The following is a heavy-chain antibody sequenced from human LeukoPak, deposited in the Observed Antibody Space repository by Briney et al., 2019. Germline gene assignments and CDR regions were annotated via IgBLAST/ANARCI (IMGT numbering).Heavy chain of an antibody. V-gene: IGHV1-2*02. CDR1: GYSFTGYY. J-gene: IGHJ4*02. Sequence: ASVKVSCKASGYSFTGYYMHWVRQAPGQGLEWMGWINLNSGATNYEQKFKGRVTMTRDMSISTAYMELSTMRSDDTAVYYCAGYIAAAGTEFDFWGQGTLVTVSS. D-gene: IGHD6-13*01. CDR2: INLNSGAT. CDR3: AGYIAAAGTEFDF.